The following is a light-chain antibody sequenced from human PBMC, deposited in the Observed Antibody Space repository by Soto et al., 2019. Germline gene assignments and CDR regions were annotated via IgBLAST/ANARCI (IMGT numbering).Light chain of an antibody. CDR2: KAS. CDR1: QTINSW. Sequence: DIPMTQSPYTLSASVGDRVTITCRASQTINSWLAWYQQKPGKPPKLLIHKASSLESGVPSRFSGSGSGTEFTLTISSLQPDDFATYYCQQYNSHPFTFGPGTKVDIK. CDR3: QQYNSHPFT. J-gene: IGKJ3*01. V-gene: IGKV1-5*03.